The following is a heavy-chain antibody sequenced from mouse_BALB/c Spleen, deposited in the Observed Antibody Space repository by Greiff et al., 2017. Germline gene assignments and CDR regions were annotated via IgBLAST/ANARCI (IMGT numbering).Heavy chain of an antibody. Sequence: QVQLQQPGAELVMPGASVKMSCKASGYTFTDYWMHWVKQRPGQGLEWIGAIDTSDSYTSYNQKFKGKATLTVDESSSTAYMQLSSLTSEDSAVYYCARGYYYGSSLYYAMDYWGQGTSVTVSS. J-gene: IGHJ4*01. CDR2: IDTSDSYT. CDR1: GYTFTDYW. CDR3: ARGYYYGSSLYYAMDY. V-gene: IGHV1-69*01. D-gene: IGHD1-1*01.